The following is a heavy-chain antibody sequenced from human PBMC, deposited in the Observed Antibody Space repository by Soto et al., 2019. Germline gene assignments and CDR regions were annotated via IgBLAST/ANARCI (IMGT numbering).Heavy chain of an antibody. D-gene: IGHD3-10*01. Sequence: GESLKISCSASGFTFGDHTMSWVRQAPGKGLEWVGFIRSKEYGGTTKYAASVRGRFTISRDDSKSIAYLQMNSLKTGDTAVYFCTRTPYGEWYFDYWGQGALVTVSS. V-gene: IGHV3-49*04. J-gene: IGHJ4*02. CDR1: GFTFGDHT. CDR3: TRTPYGEWYFDY. CDR2: IRSKEYGGTT.